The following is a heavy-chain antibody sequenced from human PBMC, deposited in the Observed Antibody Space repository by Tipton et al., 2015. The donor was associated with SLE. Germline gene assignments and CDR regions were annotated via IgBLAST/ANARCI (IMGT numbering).Heavy chain of an antibody. CDR1: GDSMSTYY. V-gene: IGHV4-4*07. J-gene: IGHJ4*02. CDR2: ILTTGSP. Sequence: TLSLTCTVSGDSMSTYYWSWIRQPAGKGLEWIGRILTTGSPNYNPSLTSRVTMSVDTSKNQFSLKLSSVTAADTAVYYCARQGFVPGIAAAAPFDYWGQGTLVTVSS. D-gene: IGHD6-13*01. CDR3: ARQGFVPGIAAAAPFDY.